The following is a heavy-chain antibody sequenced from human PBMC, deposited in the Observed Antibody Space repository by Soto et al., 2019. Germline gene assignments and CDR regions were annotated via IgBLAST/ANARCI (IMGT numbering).Heavy chain of an antibody. D-gene: IGHD2-2*01. CDR1: GFTFSSYG. V-gene: IGHV3-30-3*01. CDR2: ISYVGSNE. Sequence: PGGFLRLSCAASGFTFSSYGMHWVRQAPGKGLEWVAVISYVGSNEYYADSVKGRFTISKDISKNTLYLQMNSLRAEDTAVYYCARDNCIATSCAYRTGYHYYGVDVWGQGTSVTVSS. CDR3: ARDNCIATSCAYRTGYHYYGVDV. J-gene: IGHJ6*02.